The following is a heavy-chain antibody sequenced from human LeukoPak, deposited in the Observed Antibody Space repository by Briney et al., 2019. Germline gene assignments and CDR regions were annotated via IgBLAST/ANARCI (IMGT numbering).Heavy chain of an antibody. CDR3: AVAPPSSH. D-gene: IGHD6-13*01. J-gene: IGHJ4*02. V-gene: IGHV3-43D*03. Sequence: PGGSLRLSCAASGFTFDDYAMHWVRQAPGKGLEWVSLISWDGGSTYYADSVKGRFTISRDNSKNSLYLQMNSLRAEDTALYYCAVAPPSSHWGQGTLVTVSS. CDR2: ISWDGGST. CDR1: GFTFDDYA.